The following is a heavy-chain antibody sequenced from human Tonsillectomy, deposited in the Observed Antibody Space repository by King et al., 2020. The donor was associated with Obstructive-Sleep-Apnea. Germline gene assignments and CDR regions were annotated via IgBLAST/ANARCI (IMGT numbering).Heavy chain of an antibody. CDR3: AGDGTAFHF. CDR1: GFAFDNYW. J-gene: IGHJ3*01. Sequence: VQLVESGGGLVQPGGSLRLACEASGFAFDNYWMSWVRQAPGKGLEWVANIKEDGSERYYVDSGKGRFTISRDDAKKSLYLQMNSLRAEDTAVYYCAGDGTAFHFWGQGTMVTVSS. CDR2: IKEDGSER. D-gene: IGHD1-1*01. V-gene: IGHV3-7*01.